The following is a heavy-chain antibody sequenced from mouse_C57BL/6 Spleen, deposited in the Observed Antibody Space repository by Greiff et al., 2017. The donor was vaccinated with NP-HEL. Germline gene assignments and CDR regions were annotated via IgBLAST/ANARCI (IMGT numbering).Heavy chain of an antibody. J-gene: IGHJ3*01. V-gene: IGHV1-61*01. D-gene: IGHD1-2*01. CDR3: AREGVTAPWFAY. CDR1: GYTFTSYW. Sequence: VQLQQPGAELVRPGSSVKLSCKASGYTFTSYWMDWVKQRPGQGLEWIGNIYPSDSETHYNQKFKDKATLTVDKSSSTAYMQLSSLTSEDSAVYYCAREGVTAPWFAYWGQGTLVTVSA. CDR2: IYPSDSET.